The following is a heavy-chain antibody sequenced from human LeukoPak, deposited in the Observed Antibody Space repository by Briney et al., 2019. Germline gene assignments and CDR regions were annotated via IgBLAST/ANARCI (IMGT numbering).Heavy chain of an antibody. D-gene: IGHD2-15*01. Sequence: ASVKVSSKASRGTFSSYAISWGRQAPGQGLEWMGGIIPIFGTANYAQKFQGRVTITTDESTSTAYMELSSLRSEDTAVYSCASRSSGARFDPWGQGTLVTVPS. V-gene: IGHV1-69*05. J-gene: IGHJ5*02. CDR3: ASRSSGARFDP. CDR2: IIPIFGTA. CDR1: RGTFSSYA.